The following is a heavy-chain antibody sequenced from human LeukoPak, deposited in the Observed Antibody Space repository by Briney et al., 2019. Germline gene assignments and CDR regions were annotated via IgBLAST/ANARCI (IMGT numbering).Heavy chain of an antibody. J-gene: IGHJ3*02. CDR1: GYTFTSYG. CDR2: ISAYNGNT. Sequence: GASVKVSCKASGYTFTSYGISWVRQAPGQGLEWMGWISAYNGNTNYAQKLQGRVTMTTDTSTSTAYMELRSLRSDDTAVYYCARIVRVPAAISYSHAFDIWGQGTMVTVSS. D-gene: IGHD2-2*02. V-gene: IGHV1-18*01. CDR3: ARIVRVPAAISYSHAFDI.